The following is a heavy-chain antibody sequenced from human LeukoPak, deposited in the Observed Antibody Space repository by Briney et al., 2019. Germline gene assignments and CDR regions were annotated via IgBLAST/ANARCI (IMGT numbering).Heavy chain of an antibody. Sequence: GASVKVSCKASGYAFTNYGVGWLRLAPGQGLQWLGWISTFNGNTNYAQIVQDRVTMTTDTSTNTAYLELRSLRSDDTAVYYCARDIVVVVAATDFYYYYGMDVWGQGTTVTVSS. V-gene: IGHV1-18*01. D-gene: IGHD2-15*01. J-gene: IGHJ6*02. CDR1: GYAFTNYG. CDR2: ISTFNGNT. CDR3: ARDIVVVVAATDFYYYYGMDV.